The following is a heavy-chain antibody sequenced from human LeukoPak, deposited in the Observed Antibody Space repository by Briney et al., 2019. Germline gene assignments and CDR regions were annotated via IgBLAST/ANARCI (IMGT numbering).Heavy chain of an antibody. Sequence: PGGSLRLSCAASGFTVSSNYMNWVRQAPGKGLEWVSIIYSGGCTYYADSVKGRFTISRDNSKNILYLQMNSLRAEDTAVYYCAREKLNWGFDYWGQGTLVTVSS. D-gene: IGHD3-16*01. J-gene: IGHJ4*02. V-gene: IGHV3-53*01. CDR1: GFTVSSNY. CDR3: AREKLNWGFDY. CDR2: IYSGGCT.